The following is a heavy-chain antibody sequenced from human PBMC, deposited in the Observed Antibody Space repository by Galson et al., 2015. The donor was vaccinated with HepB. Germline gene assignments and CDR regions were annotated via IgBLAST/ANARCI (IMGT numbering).Heavy chain of an antibody. V-gene: IGHV3-23*01. CDR1: GFTFSSYA. CDR2: ISGTGGST. Sequence: SLRLSCAASGFTFSSYAMSWVRQAPGKGLEWVSGISGTGGSTYDADSVKVRFTISRDNSKNTLYLQMNSLRAEDTSVYYFARVRVRRVGGGAAFDIWGQGTMVTVSS. D-gene: IGHD1-26*01. J-gene: IGHJ3*02. CDR3: ARVRVRRVGGGAAFDI.